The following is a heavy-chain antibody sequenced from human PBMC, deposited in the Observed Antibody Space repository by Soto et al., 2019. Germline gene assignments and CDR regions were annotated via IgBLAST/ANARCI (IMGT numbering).Heavy chain of an antibody. J-gene: IGHJ6*02. V-gene: IGHV4-31*03. CDR1: GGSISSGGYY. CDR3: ARDHLYDSSGYYYYYGMDV. CDR2: IYYSGST. Sequence: KPSETLSLTCTVSGGSISSGGYYWSWIRQHPGKGLEWIGYIYYSGSTYYNPSLKSRVTISVDTSKNQFSLKLSSVTAADTAVYYCARDHLYDSSGYYYYYGMDVWGQGTTVTVSS. D-gene: IGHD3-22*01.